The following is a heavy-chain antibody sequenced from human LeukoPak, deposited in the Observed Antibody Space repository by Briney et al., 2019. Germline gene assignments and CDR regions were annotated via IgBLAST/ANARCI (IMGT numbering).Heavy chain of an antibody. CDR2: IWYDGSNK. Sequence: GGSLRLSCAVSGFTFSSYGMHWVRQAPGKGLEWVAVIWYDGSNKYYADSVKGRFTISRDNSKNTLYLQMNSLRAEDTAVYYCARASGGLGNRIQLWSPRKRGDAFDIWGQGTMVTVSS. J-gene: IGHJ3*02. V-gene: IGHV3-33*01. D-gene: IGHD5-18*01. CDR1: GFTFSSYG. CDR3: ARASGGLGNRIQLWSPRKRGDAFDI.